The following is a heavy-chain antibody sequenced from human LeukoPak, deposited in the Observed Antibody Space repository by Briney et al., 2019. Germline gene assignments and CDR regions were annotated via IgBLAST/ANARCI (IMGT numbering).Heavy chain of an antibody. CDR1: GFTVSSNY. D-gene: IGHD3-3*01. CDR3: AKDTRRITIFGVVINRGYMDV. J-gene: IGHJ6*03. V-gene: IGHV3-30*02. CDR2: IWYGGSNK. Sequence: PGGSLRLSCAASGFTVSSNYMSWARQAPGKGLEWVAVIWYGGSNKYYADSVKGRFTISRDNSKNTLYLQMNSLRAEDTAVYYCAKDTRRITIFGVVINRGYMDVWGKGTTVTVSS.